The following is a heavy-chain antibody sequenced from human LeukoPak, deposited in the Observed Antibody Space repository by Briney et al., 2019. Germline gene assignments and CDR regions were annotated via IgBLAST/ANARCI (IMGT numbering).Heavy chain of an antibody. V-gene: IGHV1-69*13. Sequence: SVKVSCKASGYTFTSYDINWVRQATGQGLEWMGGIIPIFGTANYAQKFQGRVTITADESTSTAYMELSSLRSEDTAVYYCARASLGYSSSWSKQLNYWGQGTLVTVSS. D-gene: IGHD6-13*01. CDR3: ARASLGYSSSWSKQLNY. J-gene: IGHJ4*02. CDR2: IIPIFGTA. CDR1: GYTFTSYD.